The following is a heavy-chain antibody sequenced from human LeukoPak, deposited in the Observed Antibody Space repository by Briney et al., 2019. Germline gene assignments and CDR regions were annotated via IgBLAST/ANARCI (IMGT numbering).Heavy chain of an antibody. D-gene: IGHD1-26*01. V-gene: IGHV3-74*01. CDR2: INNDGSHT. CDR1: GFTFSNYW. CDR3: ARGGLRGATPDY. Sequence: GGSLRLSCAASGFTFSNYWIHWVRQAPGKGLVWVSRINNDGSHTIYADSVKGRFTISRDNAKNTLSLQMNSLRAEDTAVYYCARGGLRGATPDYWGQGTLVTVSS. J-gene: IGHJ4*02.